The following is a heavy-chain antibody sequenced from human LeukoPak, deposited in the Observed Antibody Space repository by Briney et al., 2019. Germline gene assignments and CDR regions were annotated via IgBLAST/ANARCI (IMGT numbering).Heavy chain of an antibody. V-gene: IGHV3-48*01. CDR1: GFTFSSYG. CDR3: AREGSIAARPDNWFDP. J-gene: IGHJ5*02. Sequence: GGSLRLSCAASGFTFSSYGMTWVRQAPGKGLEWVSYISSSSSTIYYADSVKGRFTISRDNAKNSLYLQLNSLRAEDTAVYYCAREGSIAARPDNWFDPWGQGTLVTVSS. D-gene: IGHD6-6*01. CDR2: ISSSSSTI.